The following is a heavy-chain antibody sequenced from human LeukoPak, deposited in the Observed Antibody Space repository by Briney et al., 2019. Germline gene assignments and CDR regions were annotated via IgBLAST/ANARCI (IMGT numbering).Heavy chain of an antibody. V-gene: IGHV3-43*02. J-gene: IGHJ4*02. CDR2: ISGDGGSA. CDR1: GFTFHDYA. D-gene: IGHD3-10*01. Sequence: GGSLRPSCVASGFTFHDYAMSWVRQVPGKGLEWVSLISGDGGSASYAGSVKGRFTISRDNSKNSLYLQMNSLRTEDTAFYYCAKASSGSSSRPVDYWGQGTLVTVSS. CDR3: AKASSGSSSRPVDY.